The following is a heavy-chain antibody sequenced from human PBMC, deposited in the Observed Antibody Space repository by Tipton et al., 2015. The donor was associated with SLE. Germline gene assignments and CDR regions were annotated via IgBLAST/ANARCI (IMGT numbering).Heavy chain of an antibody. Sequence: TLSLTCSVSGGSITSYHWTWIRQSPGKGLEWIGNVYYTGSANYNPSLKSRLTISADTSKNQFSLTLTSVTAADTAVYYCARDASGGYNWFDPWGQGTLVTVSS. J-gene: IGHJ5*02. V-gene: IGHV4-59*01. CDR1: GGSITSYH. D-gene: IGHD6-19*01. CDR2: VYYTGSA. CDR3: ARDASGGYNWFDP.